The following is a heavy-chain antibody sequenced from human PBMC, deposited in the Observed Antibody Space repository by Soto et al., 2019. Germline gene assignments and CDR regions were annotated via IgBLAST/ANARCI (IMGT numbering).Heavy chain of an antibody. V-gene: IGHV4-4*02. CDR2: MFASGSS. Sequence: QVQLQESGPGLVKPSETLSLTCAVSGDSISSPNWWSWYRQSPGKGLELIGEMFASGSSNYNPSLDGRVTISLDTSKNHFSLKLTSLTTADTAIYYCAREGFDHRPDYWGQGIPVSVSS. CDR3: AREGFDHRPDY. CDR1: GDSISSPNW. J-gene: IGHJ4*02.